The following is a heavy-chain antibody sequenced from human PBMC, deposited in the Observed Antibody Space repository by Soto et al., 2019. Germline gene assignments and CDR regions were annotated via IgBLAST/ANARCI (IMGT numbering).Heavy chain of an antibody. V-gene: IGHV3-11*01. CDR3: TADLPTPIPQVDH. CDR1: GFTFSDYY. D-gene: IGHD2-21*01. J-gene: IGHJ4*02. CDR2: ISSSGSTI. Sequence: GGSLRLSCAASGFTFSDYYMSWIRQAPGKGLEWVSYISSSGSTIYYADSVKGRFTISRDNAKNSLYLQMNSLRAEDTAVYYCTADLPTPIPQVDHWGQGTLVTVSS.